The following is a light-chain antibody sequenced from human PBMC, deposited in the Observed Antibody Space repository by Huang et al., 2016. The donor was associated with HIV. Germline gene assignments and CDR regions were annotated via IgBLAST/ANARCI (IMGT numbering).Light chain of an antibody. CDR3: QQYYSSPQT. CDR2: WAP. Sequence: DIILTQSPDSLAVSLGERASLSCRSSQSVYSTSTSKDYMAWFQQKPGQPPKLLLFWAPTREAGVPYRFSGSGSGTHFTLTIANLEAEDAAIYYCQQYYSSPQTFGQGTRVEVK. V-gene: IGKV4-1*01. J-gene: IGKJ1*01. CDR1: QSVYSTSTSKDY.